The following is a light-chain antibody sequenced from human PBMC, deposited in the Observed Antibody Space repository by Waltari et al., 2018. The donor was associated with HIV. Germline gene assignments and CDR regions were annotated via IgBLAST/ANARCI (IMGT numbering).Light chain of an antibody. Sequence: DIQMTQSPSALSASVGERVVITCRASESISNYANWYQQKAGQAPKLLIYGGNKLQSGVPSRFSGSGSGTHFTLTINTLQPEDSATYFCQRSFHSHHTFGQGT. CDR2: GGN. V-gene: IGKV1-39*01. CDR1: ESISNY. J-gene: IGKJ2*01. CDR3: QRSFHSHHT.